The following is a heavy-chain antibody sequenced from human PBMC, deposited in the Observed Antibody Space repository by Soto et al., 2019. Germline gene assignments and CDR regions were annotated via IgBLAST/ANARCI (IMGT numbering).Heavy chain of an antibody. CDR3: AKDEFRVTSYFDY. Sequence: SCAASGFTFSSYAMSWVRQAPGKGLEWVSAISGSGGSTYYADSVKGRFTISRDNSKNTLYLQMNSLRAEDTAVYYCAKDEFRVTSYFDYWGQGTLVTVSS. J-gene: IGHJ4*02. CDR2: ISGSGGST. CDR1: GFTFSSYA. V-gene: IGHV3-23*01. D-gene: IGHD2-21*02.